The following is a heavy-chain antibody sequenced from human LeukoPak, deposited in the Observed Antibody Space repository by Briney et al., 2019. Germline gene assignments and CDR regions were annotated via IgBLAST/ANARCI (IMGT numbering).Heavy chain of an antibody. CDR1: GYTFTSYD. V-gene: IGHV1-8*01. CDR3: ARGVVAATLWYYYYGMDV. D-gene: IGHD2-15*01. J-gene: IGHJ6*02. Sequence: AASVEVSCKASGYTFTSYDINWVRQATGQGLEWMGWMNPNSGNTGYAQKFQGRVTMTRNTSISTAYMELSSLRSEDTAVYYCARGVVAATLWYYYYGMDVWGQGTTVTVSS. CDR2: MNPNSGNT.